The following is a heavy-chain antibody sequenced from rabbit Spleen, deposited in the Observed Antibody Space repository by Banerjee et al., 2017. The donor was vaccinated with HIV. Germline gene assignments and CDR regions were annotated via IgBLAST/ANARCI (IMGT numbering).Heavy chain of an antibody. Sequence: QSLEESGGDLVKPGASLTLTCTASGVSFSSSSYLCWVRQAPGKGLEWIACIDIGSSGFTYFATWAKGRFTISKTSSTTVTLQMTRLTAADTATYFCARDTSTSFSSYGMDLWGPGTLVT. CDR2: IDIGSSGFT. D-gene: IGHD1-1*01. J-gene: IGHJ6*01. CDR1: GVSFSSSSY. CDR3: ARDTSTSFSSYGMDL. V-gene: IGHV1S40*01.